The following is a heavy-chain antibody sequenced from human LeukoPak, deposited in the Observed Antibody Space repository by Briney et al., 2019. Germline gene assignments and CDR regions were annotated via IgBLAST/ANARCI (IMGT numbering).Heavy chain of an antibody. Sequence: GGSLRLSCAASGFSVSYYFMNWARQAPGRGPEWVSVVYTGGATYYGDAVKGRFTVARDNSKNTVYLQMNSLRDEDTAVYYCARDGGCTSSGCPSGYFDYWGQGALVTVSS. D-gene: IGHD3-22*01. J-gene: IGHJ4*02. V-gene: IGHV3-66*01. CDR3: ARDGGCTSSGCPSGYFDY. CDR1: GFSVSYYF. CDR2: VYTGGAT.